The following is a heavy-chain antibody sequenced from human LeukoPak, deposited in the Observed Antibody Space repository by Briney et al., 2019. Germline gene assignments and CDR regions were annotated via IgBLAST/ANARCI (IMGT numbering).Heavy chain of an antibody. D-gene: IGHD3-10*01. CDR3: ASYLRQYGSRSYTGYFDY. J-gene: IGHJ4*02. V-gene: IGHV3-23*01. Sequence: GGSLRLSCAASGFTFSSYAMSWVRQAPGKGLEWVSAISGSGGSTYYADSVKGRFTISRDNSKNTLYLQMNSLRAEDTAVYYCASYLRQYGSRSYTGYFDYWGQGTLVTVSS. CDR1: GFTFSSYA. CDR2: ISGSGGST.